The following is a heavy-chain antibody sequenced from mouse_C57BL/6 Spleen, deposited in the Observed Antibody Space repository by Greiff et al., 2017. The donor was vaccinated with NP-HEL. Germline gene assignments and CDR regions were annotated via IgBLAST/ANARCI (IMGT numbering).Heavy chain of an antibody. V-gene: IGHV1-80*01. CDR1: GYAFSSYW. D-gene: IGHD1-1*01. CDR3: AREGGYYGSSYGHYYAMDY. Sequence: QVQLKQSGAELVKPGASVKISCKASGYAFSSYWMNWVKQRPGKGLEWIGQIYPGDGDTNYNGKFKGKATLTADKSSSTAYMQLSSLTSEDSAVYVCAREGGYYGSSYGHYYAMDYWGQGTSVTVSS. J-gene: IGHJ4*01. CDR2: IYPGDGDT.